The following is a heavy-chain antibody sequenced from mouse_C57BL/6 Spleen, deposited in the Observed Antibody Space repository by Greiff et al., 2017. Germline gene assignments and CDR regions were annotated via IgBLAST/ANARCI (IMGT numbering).Heavy chain of an antibody. CDR1: GYTFTSYW. CDR2: IYPGSGST. V-gene: IGHV1-55*01. J-gene: IGHJ3*01. Sequence: QVQLQQSGAELVKPGASVKMSCKASGYTFTSYWLTWVKQRPGQGLEWIGDIYPGSGSTNYNEKFKSKATLTVDTSSSTAYMQLSSLTSEDSAVYYCAREGHYYGSSLAWFAYWGQGTLVTVSA. D-gene: IGHD1-1*01. CDR3: AREGHYYGSSLAWFAY.